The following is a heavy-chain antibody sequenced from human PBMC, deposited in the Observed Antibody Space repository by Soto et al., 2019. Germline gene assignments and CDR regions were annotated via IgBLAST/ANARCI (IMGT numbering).Heavy chain of an antibody. V-gene: IGHV3-23*01. J-gene: IGHJ4*02. CDR2: ISGNSGNT. CDR1: GFTFGNYA. Sequence: GGSLRLSCTASGFTFGNYAMNWVRQAPGKGLEWVSIISGNSGNTYFADSVKGRFTISRDNSKNTLYLQLNSLRADDTAVYYCAKVPFSRRYFDYWGQGTLVTVSS. CDR3: AKVPFSRRYFDY. D-gene: IGHD3-16*02.